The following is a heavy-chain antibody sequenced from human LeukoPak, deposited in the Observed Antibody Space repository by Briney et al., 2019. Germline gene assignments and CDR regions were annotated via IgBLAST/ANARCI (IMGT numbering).Heavy chain of an antibody. CDR1: GGTFSSYA. CDR2: IIPIFGTA. Sequence: SVKVSCKASGGTFSSYAISWVRLAPGQGLEWMGGIIPIFGTANYAQKFQGRVTITADESTSTAYMELSSLRSEDTAVYYCARAREYNWNPLDYWGQGTLVTVSS. J-gene: IGHJ4*02. V-gene: IGHV1-69*13. CDR3: ARAREYNWNPLDY. D-gene: IGHD1-20*01.